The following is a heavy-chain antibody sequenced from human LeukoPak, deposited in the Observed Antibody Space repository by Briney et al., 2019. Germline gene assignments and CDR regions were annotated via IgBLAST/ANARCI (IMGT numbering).Heavy chain of an antibody. V-gene: IGHV3-30*18. D-gene: IGHD1-20*01. CDR2: TSCDGNSK. Sequence: GGSLRLSCAASGFTFSTYGIHWVRQAPGKGLEWVAVTSCDGNSKYYADSVKGRFTISSDNSKNTLHLQMNSLRAEDTAFYYLEKDYLSGNWSLPAGFWGQGTLVTVSS. CDR1: GFTFSTYG. J-gene: IGHJ4*02. CDR3: EKDYLSGNWSLPAGF.